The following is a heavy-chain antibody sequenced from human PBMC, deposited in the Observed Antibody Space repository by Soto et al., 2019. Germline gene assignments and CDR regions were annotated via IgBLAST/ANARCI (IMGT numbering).Heavy chain of an antibody. J-gene: IGHJ4*02. V-gene: IGHV3-7*01. Sequence: EVQLVESGGGLVQPGGSLRIPCTAPGFSFSSYWMSWLRQAPGKGLEWVASIKQDESEKYYVDSVKGRFTISRDNVDDSLFLQMNSLSADDTAVYFCVRDVAFDYVNWGQGTLVTVSS. CDR1: GFSFSSYW. CDR3: VRDVAFDYVN. CDR2: IKQDESEK. D-gene: IGHD3-16*01.